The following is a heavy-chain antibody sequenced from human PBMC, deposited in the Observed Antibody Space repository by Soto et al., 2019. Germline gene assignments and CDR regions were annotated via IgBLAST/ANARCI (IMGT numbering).Heavy chain of an antibody. CDR2: INPNSGGT. CDR1: GYTFTGYY. V-gene: IGHV1-2*04. CDR3: VRDTRPIFWSGYSSIYYYYGMDV. J-gene: IGHJ6*02. D-gene: IGHD3-3*01. Sequence: GASVKVSCKASGYTFTGYYMHWVRQAPGQGLEWMGWINPNSGGTNYAQKFQGWVTMTRDTSISTAYMELSRLRSDDTAVYYCVRDTRPIFWSGYSSIYYYYGMDVWGQGTTVTVSS.